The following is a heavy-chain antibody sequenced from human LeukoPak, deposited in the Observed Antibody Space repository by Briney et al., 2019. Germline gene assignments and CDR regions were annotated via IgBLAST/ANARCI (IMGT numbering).Heavy chain of an antibody. J-gene: IGHJ3*02. D-gene: IGHD4-23*01. CDR3: ARQGYGGRAFDI. CDR2: MNLYRSG. V-gene: IGHV4-59*08. Sequence: SETLSLTCIVSGGSISSYYWSWIRQPPGQGLEWIGYMNLYRSGNTYYSLKSRVTISVDTSKSQYSLKMTSVTAADTAVYYCARQGYGGRAFDIWGQGTMVNVSS. CDR1: GGSISSYY.